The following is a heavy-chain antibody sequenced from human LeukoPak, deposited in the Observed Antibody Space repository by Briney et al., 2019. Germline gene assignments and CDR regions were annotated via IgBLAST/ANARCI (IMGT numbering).Heavy chain of an antibody. J-gene: IGHJ6*04. CDR2: ISSSSSTI. V-gene: IGHV3-48*03. Sequence: GGSLLLSSAAAGFSFCSYEMNWVRQDPGKGLEWVSSISSSSSTIHYADSVKGRFTISRDNAKNSLYLQMNSLRAEDTAVYYCAELGITMIGGVWGKGTTVTISS. CDR1: GFSFCSYE. CDR3: AELGITMIGGV. D-gene: IGHD3-10*02.